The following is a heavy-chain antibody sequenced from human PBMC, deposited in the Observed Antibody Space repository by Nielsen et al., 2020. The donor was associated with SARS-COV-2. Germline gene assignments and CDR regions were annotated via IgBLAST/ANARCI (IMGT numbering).Heavy chain of an antibody. CDR1: GFTFSSYA. CDR3: AKDFGGWELPSPPFDY. D-gene: IGHD1-26*01. J-gene: IGHJ4*02. Sequence: GGSLRLSCAASGFTFSSYAMSWVRQAPGKGLEWVSATSGSGGSTYYADSVKGRFTISRDNSKNTLYLQMNSLRAEDTAVYYCAKDFGGWELPSPPFDYWGQGTLVTVSS. V-gene: IGHV3-23*01. CDR2: TSGSGGST.